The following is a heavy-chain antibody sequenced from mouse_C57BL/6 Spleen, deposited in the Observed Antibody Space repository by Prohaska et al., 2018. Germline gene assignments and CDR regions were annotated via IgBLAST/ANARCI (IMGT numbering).Heavy chain of an antibody. D-gene: IGHD4-1*01. Sequence: SVKIPCKASGYTFTDYYINWVKQRPGQGLEWIGWIVPGSGSTYYNEKLKGKATRTVDKSSSTAYMLLSSLPSDTSAVSFCARTGTGWFAYWGQGTLVTVSA. CDR1: GYTFTDYY. V-gene: IGHV1-75*01. CDR3: ARTGTGWFAY. J-gene: IGHJ3*01. CDR2: IVPGSGST.